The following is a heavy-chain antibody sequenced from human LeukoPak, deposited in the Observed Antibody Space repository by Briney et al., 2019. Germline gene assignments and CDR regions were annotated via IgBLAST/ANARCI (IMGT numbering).Heavy chain of an antibody. V-gene: IGHV3-74*01. Sequence: PGGSLRLSCAASGFTFTNYWMHWVRQAPGMGLVWVSRLPPDELDIIYADSVKGRFTISRDNAKNSLYLQLNSLRAEDTAVYYCARVYAAITIFGVVIPMYYFDYWGQGTLVTVSS. D-gene: IGHD3-3*01. CDR3: ARVYAAITIFGVVIPMYYFDY. J-gene: IGHJ4*02. CDR2: LPPDELDI. CDR1: GFTFTNYW.